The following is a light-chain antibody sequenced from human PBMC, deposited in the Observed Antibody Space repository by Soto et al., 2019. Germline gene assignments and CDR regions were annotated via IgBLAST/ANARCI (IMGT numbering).Light chain of an antibody. CDR2: SNN. V-gene: IGLV1-44*01. CDR3: STWDDSLNGVV. J-gene: IGLJ3*02. CDR1: TSNIGSNT. Sequence: QSVLTQPPSASGTPGHRGTLSCSGSTSNIGSNTVNWYQQLPRTAPKLLIYSNNERPSGVPDRFSGSKSGTSASLATSGLQSEDEADYYCSTWDDSLNGVVFGGGTKLTVL.